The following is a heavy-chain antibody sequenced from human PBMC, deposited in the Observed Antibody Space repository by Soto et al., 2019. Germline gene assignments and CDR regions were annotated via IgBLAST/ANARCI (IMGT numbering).Heavy chain of an antibody. D-gene: IGHD6-19*01. CDR1: GAALSGGGYF. CDR2: IYYSGGT. Sequence: PSETLSLTCTVSGAALSGGGYFYTWVRQPPGKGLEWLGYIYYSGGTNYNPSLKSRVTISLDKSKSQFSLRLISATAADTAVYYCTREQSDDNYFDPWGQGTLVTVSS. J-gene: IGHJ5*02. V-gene: IGHV4-61*08. CDR3: TREQSDDNYFDP.